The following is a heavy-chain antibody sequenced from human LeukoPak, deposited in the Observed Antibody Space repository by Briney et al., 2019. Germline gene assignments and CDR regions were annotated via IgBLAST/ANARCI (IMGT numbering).Heavy chain of an antibody. CDR2: INHSGST. D-gene: IGHD6-19*01. CDR3: ARGPEWLVLY. Sequence: PSETLSLTCAVYGGSFSGYYWSWIRQPQGKGLEWIGEINHSGSTNYNPSLKSRVTISVDTSKNQFSLKLSSVTAADTAVYYCARGPEWLVLYWGQGTLVTVSS. V-gene: IGHV4-34*01. CDR1: GGSFSGYY. J-gene: IGHJ4*02.